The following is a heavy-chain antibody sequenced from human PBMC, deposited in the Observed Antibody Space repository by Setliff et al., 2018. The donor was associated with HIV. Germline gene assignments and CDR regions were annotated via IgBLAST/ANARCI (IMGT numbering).Heavy chain of an antibody. CDR2: VYHSGTT. CDR3: ARRWGEAFDY. D-gene: IGHD1-26*01. J-gene: IGHJ4*02. V-gene: IGHV4-38-2*01. Sequence: SETLSLTCAVSGYSISTAYYWGWIRQPPGKGLEWIGSVYHSGTTYYKPSLKSRVTISVDMSKNQFSLRLSSVTAADTAVYYCARRWGEAFDYWGQGTLVTVSS. CDR1: GYSISTAYY.